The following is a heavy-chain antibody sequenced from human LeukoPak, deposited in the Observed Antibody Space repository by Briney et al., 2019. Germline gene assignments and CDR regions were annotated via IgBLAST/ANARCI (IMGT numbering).Heavy chain of an antibody. CDR1: GYTFTSYG. CDR3: ATDQHATAAAMDV. J-gene: IGHJ6*04. Sequence: GASVKVSCKASGYTFTSYGISWVRQAPGQGLEWMGWISAYNGNTNYAQRLQGRVTMTEDTSTDTAYMELSSLRSEDTAVYYCATDQHATAAAMDVWGKGTTVTVSS. D-gene: IGHD1-26*01. V-gene: IGHV1-18*01. CDR2: ISAYNGNT.